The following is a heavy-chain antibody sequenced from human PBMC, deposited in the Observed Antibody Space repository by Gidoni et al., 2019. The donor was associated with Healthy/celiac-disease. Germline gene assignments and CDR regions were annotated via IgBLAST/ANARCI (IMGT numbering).Heavy chain of an antibody. J-gene: IGHJ2*01. CDR2: IIPILGIA. Sequence: QVQLVQSGAEVKKPGSSVKVSCKASGGTFSSYAISWVRQAPGQGLEWMGRIIPILGIANYAQKFQGRVTITADKSTSTAYMELSSLRSEDTAVYYCARDSGRGWYFDLWGRGTLVTVSS. CDR3: ARDSGRGWYFDL. CDR1: GGTFSSYA. D-gene: IGHD3-10*01. V-gene: IGHV1-69*04.